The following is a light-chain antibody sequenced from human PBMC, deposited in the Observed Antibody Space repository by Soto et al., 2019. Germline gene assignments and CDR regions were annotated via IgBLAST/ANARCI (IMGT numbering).Light chain of an antibody. CDR2: EVN. J-gene: IGLJ1*01. V-gene: IGLV2-8*01. Sequence: QSALTQPPSASGSPGQSVAISCTGSSNDVGGYNYVSWYQQHPGKAPQLMICEVNKRPSGVPGRFSGSKSGNTASLTVSGLQAEDEADYYCSSSAGSNYIVFGTGTKVPV. CDR3: SSSAGSNYIV. CDR1: SNDVGGYNY.